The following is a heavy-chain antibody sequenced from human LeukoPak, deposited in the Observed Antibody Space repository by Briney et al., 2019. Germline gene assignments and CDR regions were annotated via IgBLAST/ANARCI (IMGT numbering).Heavy chain of an antibody. J-gene: IGHJ4*02. CDR3: ARRGYPYAYDY. CDR1: GFTFSNYP. D-gene: IGHD5-18*01. Sequence: PGGSLRLSCAASGFTFSNYPMRWVRQAPGKGLEYVSAITSDGGRTYYANSVEGRFTISRDNSKNTLYLQMGSLKPEDMAVYFCARRGYPYAYDYWGQGTLVTVSS. V-gene: IGHV3-64*01. CDR2: ITSDGGRT.